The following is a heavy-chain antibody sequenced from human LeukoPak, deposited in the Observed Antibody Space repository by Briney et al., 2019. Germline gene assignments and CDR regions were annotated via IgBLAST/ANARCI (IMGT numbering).Heavy chain of an antibody. V-gene: IGHV1-8*01. CDR3: ARGLTPERKYYYYMDV. Sequence: VASVKVSCKASGYTFTSYDINWVRQATGQGLKWMGWMNPNSGNTGYAQKFQGRVTMTRNTSISTAYMELSSLRTEDTAVYYCARGLTPERKYYYYMDVWGKGTTVTVSS. CDR2: MNPNSGNT. D-gene: IGHD3-9*01. CDR1: GYTFTSYD. J-gene: IGHJ6*03.